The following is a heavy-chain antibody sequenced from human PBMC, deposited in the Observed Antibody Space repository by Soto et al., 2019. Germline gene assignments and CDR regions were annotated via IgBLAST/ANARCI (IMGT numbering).Heavy chain of an antibody. J-gene: IGHJ4*02. Sequence: GASVKVSCKVSGYTLTELSMHWVRQAPGQGLEWMGWISAYNGNTNYAQKLQGRVTMTTDTSTSTAYMELRSLRSDDTAVYYCARDLHGDPYYWGQGTLVTVSS. CDR3: ARDLHGDPYY. V-gene: IGHV1-18*01. D-gene: IGHD4-17*01. CDR1: GYTLTELS. CDR2: ISAYNGNT.